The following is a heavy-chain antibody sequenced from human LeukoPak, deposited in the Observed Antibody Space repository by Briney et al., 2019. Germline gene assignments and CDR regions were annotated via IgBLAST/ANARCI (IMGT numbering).Heavy chain of an antibody. V-gene: IGHV3-21*01. D-gene: IGHD2-15*01. CDR3: ARGGTATSSPGDC. CDR2: ISAGSNYI. J-gene: IGHJ4*02. CDR1: GFTFSDYS. Sequence: EGSLRLSCAASGFTFSDYSMNWVRQAPGKGLEWVSSISAGSNYIYYGDSVKGRFTISRDNAKNSLYLQMSSLRAEDTAVYYCARGGTATSSPGDCWGQGTLVTVSS.